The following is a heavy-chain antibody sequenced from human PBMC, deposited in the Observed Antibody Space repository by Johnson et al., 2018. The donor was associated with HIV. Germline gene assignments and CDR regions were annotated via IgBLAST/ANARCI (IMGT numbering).Heavy chain of an antibody. CDR2: ISYDGSNK. D-gene: IGHD2-15*01. CDR1: GFTFSSYA. V-gene: IGHV3-30*04. J-gene: IGHJ3*02. Sequence: VQLVESGGGVVQPGRPLRLSCAASGFTFSSYAMHSVRQAPGKGLEWVAVISYDGSNKYYADSVKGRFTISRDSSKDTLSLQMNSLRAEDTALCYCAKKDSDPRIPVAFDIWGQGTMVTVSS. CDR3: AKKDSDPRIPVAFDI.